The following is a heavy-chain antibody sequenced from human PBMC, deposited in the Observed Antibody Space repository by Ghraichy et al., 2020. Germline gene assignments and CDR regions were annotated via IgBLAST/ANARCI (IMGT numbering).Heavy chain of an antibody. CDR3: ARLTVAGHFDY. D-gene: IGHD6-19*01. V-gene: IGHV3-66*01. Sequence: LSLTCAASGSTVSSNYMSWVRQAPGKGLEWVSVIYTGGTTYYADSVKGRFSISRDDSKNTLYLQMSSLRAEDTAVYYCARLTVAGHFDYWGQGTRVTVSS. J-gene: IGHJ4*02. CDR2: IYTGGTT. CDR1: GSTVSSNY.